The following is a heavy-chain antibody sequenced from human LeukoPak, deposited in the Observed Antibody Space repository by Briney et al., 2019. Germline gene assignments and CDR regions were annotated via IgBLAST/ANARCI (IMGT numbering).Heavy chain of an antibody. Sequence: GGSLRLSCVASGFTFSSYGMHWVRQAPGKGLEWVAVISYDGSNKYYADSVKGRFTISRDNSKNTLYLQMNSLRAEDTAVYYCAKDREEEYYFDYWGQGTLVTVSS. V-gene: IGHV3-30*18. D-gene: IGHD1-26*01. CDR1: GFTFSSYG. J-gene: IGHJ4*02. CDR3: AKDREEEYYFDY. CDR2: ISYDGSNK.